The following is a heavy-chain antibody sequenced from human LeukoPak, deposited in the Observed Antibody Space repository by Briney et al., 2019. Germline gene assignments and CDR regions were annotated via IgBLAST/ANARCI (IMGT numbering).Heavy chain of an antibody. V-gene: IGHV3-23*01. CDR2: ISGIGGGT. CDR3: AKSRERYYYDSSGSDFDC. Sequence: PGGCLRLSCAASGFTLSTYAMSWVRPAAGRGLEWVSSISGIGGGTYYADSVRGRFTISRDNSKNTLYVQMNSLRAEDTAVYYCAKSRERYYYDSSGSDFDCWGQGTLATVSS. CDR1: GFTLSTYA. J-gene: IGHJ4*02. D-gene: IGHD3-22*01.